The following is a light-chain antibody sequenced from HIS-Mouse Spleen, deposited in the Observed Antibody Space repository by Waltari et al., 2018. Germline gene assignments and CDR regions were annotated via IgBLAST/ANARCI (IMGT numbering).Light chain of an antibody. Sequence: QSALTQPRSVSGSPGQSVTISCTGTSSDVGGYNYVSWYQQHPGKAPKLMIYDVSKRPSGVLDRFSGSKSGNTASRTISGLQAVDEADYYCCSYAGSYTGVFGTGTKVTVL. CDR2: DVS. CDR3: CSYAGSYTGV. CDR1: SSDVGGYNY. J-gene: IGLJ1*01. V-gene: IGLV2-11*01.